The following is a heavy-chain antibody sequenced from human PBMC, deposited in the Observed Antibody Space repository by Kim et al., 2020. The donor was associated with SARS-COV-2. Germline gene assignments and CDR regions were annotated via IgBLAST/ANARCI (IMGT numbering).Heavy chain of an antibody. D-gene: IGHD1-26*01. Sequence: ADAVKGRFTISRDNSKNTLYLQMNSLRAEDTAVYYCAREGKGPPPSGFDPWGQGTLVTVSS. CDR3: AREGKGPPPSGFDP. V-gene: IGHV3-30*01. J-gene: IGHJ5*02.